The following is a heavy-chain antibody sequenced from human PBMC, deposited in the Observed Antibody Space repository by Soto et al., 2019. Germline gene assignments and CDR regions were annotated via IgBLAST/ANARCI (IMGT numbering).Heavy chain of an antibody. V-gene: IGHV4-31*03. J-gene: IGHJ5*02. CDR1: GGSISTGVWY. CDR3: ARVSAGGTRWFDA. D-gene: IGHD6-13*01. CDR2: IYYRGTT. Sequence: PSETLSLTCSVSGGSISTGVWYWSWVREHPGKGLEWIGDIYYRGTTSYNQSLGSRVTISRDTSKNQVSLKLNSVTAADTAVYYCARVSAGGTRWFDAWGQGIRVTVSS.